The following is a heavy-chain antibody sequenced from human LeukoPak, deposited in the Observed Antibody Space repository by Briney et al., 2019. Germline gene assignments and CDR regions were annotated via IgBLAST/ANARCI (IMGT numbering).Heavy chain of an antibody. D-gene: IGHD6-19*01. CDR2: IYYSGST. CDR1: VGSLSSYY. J-gene: IGHJ4*02. CDR3: ARGVSGWEDY. Sequence: PSETLSLTCTVSVGSLSSYYWSWIRQPPGKGLEWIGYIYYSGSTNYNPSLMSRVTISVDTSKNQFSLKLSSVTAADTAVYYCARGVSGWEDYWGQGTLVTVSS. V-gene: IGHV4-59*08.